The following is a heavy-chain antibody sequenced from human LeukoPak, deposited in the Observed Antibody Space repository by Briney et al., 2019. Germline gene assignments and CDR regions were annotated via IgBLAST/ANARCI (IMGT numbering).Heavy chain of an antibody. CDR1: GYTFTIYG. CDR2: TSADNGHT. V-gene: IGHV1-18*01. D-gene: IGHD3-10*02. J-gene: IGHJ4*02. Sequence: GASVKVSCKASGYTFTIYGISWVRQAPGQGLEWMGFTSADNGHTNYVQKFQGRVTMTTDTSTNTAYMELRSLRFDDTAMYYCARDYFSDYVFDFWGQGTLITVSS. CDR3: ARDYFSDYVFDF.